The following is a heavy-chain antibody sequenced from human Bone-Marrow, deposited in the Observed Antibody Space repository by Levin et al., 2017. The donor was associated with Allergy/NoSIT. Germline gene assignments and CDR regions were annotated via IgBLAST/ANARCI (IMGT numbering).Heavy chain of an antibody. D-gene: IGHD4-23*01. J-gene: IGHJ4*02. V-gene: IGHV3-7*01. CDR2: IKQDGSEK. Sequence: GGSLRLSCAASGFTFSSYWMSWVRQAPGKGLEWVANIKQDGSEKYYVDSVKGRFTISRDNAKNSLYLQMNSLRAEDTAVYYCARDSLRWYSGGWVDYWGQGTLVTVSS. CDR1: GFTFSSYW. CDR3: ARDSLRWYSGGWVDY.